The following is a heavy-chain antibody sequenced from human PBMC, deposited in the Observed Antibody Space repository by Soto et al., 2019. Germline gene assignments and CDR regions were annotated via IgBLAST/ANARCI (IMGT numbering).Heavy chain of an antibody. CDR2: ISAYNGNT. CDR3: AKIVGATPCDY. V-gene: IGHV1-18*01. D-gene: IGHD1-26*01. J-gene: IGHJ4*02. Sequence: QVPLVQSGAEVKKPGASVKFSCKASGYTFTSYGMSWVRQATGQELEWLGWISAYNGNTNYAQKLQGRFTMTTDTTTSTAYMELRSLRSDDTAVSYCAKIVGATPCDYWGQGILVTV. CDR1: GYTFTSYG.